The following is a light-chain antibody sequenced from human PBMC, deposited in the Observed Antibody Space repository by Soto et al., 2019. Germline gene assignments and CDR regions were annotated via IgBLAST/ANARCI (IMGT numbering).Light chain of an antibody. J-gene: IGKJ1*01. Sequence: TQSPSTVSTSSSEAFPIICRASQSISNWLAWYQQKPGKAPKLLIYDASTLESGVPSRFGGSGSGTEFTLTISSLQPDDFAIYYCQQYINYPGTFGQGTKVDIK. CDR3: QQYINYPGT. CDR2: DAS. V-gene: IGKV1-5*02. CDR1: QSISNW.